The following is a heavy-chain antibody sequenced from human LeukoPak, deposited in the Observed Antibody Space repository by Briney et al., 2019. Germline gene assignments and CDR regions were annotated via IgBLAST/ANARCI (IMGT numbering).Heavy chain of an antibody. V-gene: IGHV3-23*01. D-gene: IGHD6-19*01. CDR1: GFTFSSYA. CDR2: ISGSGGST. Sequence: AGSLRLSCAASGFTFSSYAMSWVRPAPGKGLEWVSAISGSGGSTYYADSVKGRFTITRDNSKNTLYLQMNSLRAEDTAVYYCAKDVGGSGWFFDYWGQGTLVTVSS. CDR3: AKDVGGSGWFFDY. J-gene: IGHJ4*02.